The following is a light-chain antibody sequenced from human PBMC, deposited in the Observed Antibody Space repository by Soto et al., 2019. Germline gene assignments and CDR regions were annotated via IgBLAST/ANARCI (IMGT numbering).Light chain of an antibody. CDR3: SSYTSSITYV. Sequence: QSALTQPASVSGSPGQSITISCAGTNSDIGAYNFVSWYQQHPGKAPKLMIFEVSHRPSGVSDRFSGSKSGNTASLTISGLQAEDEADYYCSSYTSSITYVFGTGTKLTVL. CDR2: EVS. V-gene: IGLV2-14*03. J-gene: IGLJ1*01. CDR1: NSDIGAYNF.